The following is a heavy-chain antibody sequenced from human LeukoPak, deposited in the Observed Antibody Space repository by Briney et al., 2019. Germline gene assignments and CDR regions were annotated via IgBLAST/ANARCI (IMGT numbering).Heavy chain of an antibody. CDR1: GGSISSGGYY. CDR3: ARVGGSYYFWYYYGMDV. J-gene: IGHJ6*02. Sequence: SETLSLTCTVSGGSISSGGYYWSWIRQHPGKGLEWIGYIYYSGSTYYNPSLKSRVTISVDTSKNQFSLKLSSVTAADTAVYYCARVGGSYYFWYYYGMDVWGQGTTVTVSS. D-gene: IGHD1-26*01. CDR2: IYYSGST. V-gene: IGHV4-31*03.